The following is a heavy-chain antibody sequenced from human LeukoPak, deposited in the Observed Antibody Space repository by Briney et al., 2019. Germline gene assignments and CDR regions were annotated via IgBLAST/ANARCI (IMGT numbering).Heavy chain of an antibody. J-gene: IGHJ5*01. CDR1: GFTISSYG. Sequence: PGGSLRLSCAASGFTISSYGMHWVRQAPGKGLEWVAFIRYDGSNKYYADSVKGRFTISRDNSKNTLYLQMNSLRVEDMAVYYCAKTGYTTGGYIPRDNWLDSWGQGTLVTVSS. CDR2: IRYDGSNK. D-gene: IGHD6-19*01. CDR3: AKTGYTTGGYIPRDNWLDS. V-gene: IGHV3-30*02.